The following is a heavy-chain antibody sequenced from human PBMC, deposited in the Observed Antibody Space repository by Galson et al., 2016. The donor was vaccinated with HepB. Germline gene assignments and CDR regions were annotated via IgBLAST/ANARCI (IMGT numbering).Heavy chain of an antibody. Sequence: SLRLSCAASGFPFSDYHMEWVRQAPGKGLQWVARIRKRAEGETAEYAASVKGRFIISRDDSKNSVFLQLNSLTMDDTAVYYCARLDQGGFWGQGTLVTVSS. CDR2: IRKRAEGETA. D-gene: IGHD6-25*01. CDR1: GFPFSDYH. J-gene: IGHJ4*02. CDR3: ARLDQGGF. V-gene: IGHV3-72*01.